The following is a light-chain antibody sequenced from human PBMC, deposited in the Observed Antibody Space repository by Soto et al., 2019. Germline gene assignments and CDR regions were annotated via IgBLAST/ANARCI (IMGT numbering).Light chain of an antibody. J-gene: IGKJ1*01. CDR2: GAS. CDR3: QQHHNRPWT. Sequence: ETVLTQSPATLSLSPGETATLSCRASQRVTNNLAWYQWKLGQPPRLLIYGASTRATGIPVRFRGSGSGTTFTLTISSLQSEDSAVYCRQQHHNRPWTFGQGTSVEL. V-gene: IGKV3-15*01. CDR1: QRVTNN.